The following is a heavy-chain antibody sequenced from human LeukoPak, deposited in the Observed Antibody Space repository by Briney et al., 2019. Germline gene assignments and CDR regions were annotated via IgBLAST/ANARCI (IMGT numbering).Heavy chain of an antibody. D-gene: IGHD2-2*01. V-gene: IGHV3-23*01. CDR3: AKIPKGGYFDY. CDR1: GFTFSSYA. CDR2: ISPSGDST. Sequence: GGSLRLSCAASGFTFSSYAMNWVRQAPGKGLEWVSHISPSGDSTYYADSVKGRFIISRDSSKNTLSLQINSLRAEDTAVYYCAKIPKGGYFDYWGQGTLVTVSS. J-gene: IGHJ4*02.